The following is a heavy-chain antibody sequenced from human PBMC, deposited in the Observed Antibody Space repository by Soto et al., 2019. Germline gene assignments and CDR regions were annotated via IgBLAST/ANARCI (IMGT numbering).Heavy chain of an antibody. Sequence: PGGSLRLSCAVSGFNFKDFGMHWFRQAPGKGLEWVSGINWRSSGLYYSDSVKGRFTVSRDNDKNSLHLQMDSLTPADTAVYYFARSGSAYSHYYFDFWGQGALVTVSS. CDR1: GFNFKDFG. V-gene: IGHV3-9*01. D-gene: IGHD3-22*01. J-gene: IGHJ4*02. CDR3: ARSGSAYSHYYFDF. CDR2: INWRSSGL.